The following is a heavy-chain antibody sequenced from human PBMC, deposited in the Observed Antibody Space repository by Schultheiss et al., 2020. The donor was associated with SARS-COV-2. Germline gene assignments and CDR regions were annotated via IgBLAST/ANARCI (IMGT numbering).Heavy chain of an antibody. CDR3: ARGKLGIAARRGWFDP. Sequence: GSLRLSCAVSGYSISSGYYWGWIRQPPGKGLEWIGSIYHSGSTNYNPSLKSRVTISVDTSKNQFSLKLSSVTAADTAVYYCARGKLGIAARRGWFDPWGQGTLVTVSS. CDR1: GYSISSGYY. CDR2: IYHSGST. V-gene: IGHV4-38-2*01. J-gene: IGHJ5*02. D-gene: IGHD6-6*01.